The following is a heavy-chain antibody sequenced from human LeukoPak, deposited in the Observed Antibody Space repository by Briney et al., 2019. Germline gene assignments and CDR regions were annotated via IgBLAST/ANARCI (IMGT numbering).Heavy chain of an antibody. D-gene: IGHD3/OR15-3a*01. J-gene: IGHJ4*02. Sequence: GGSLRLSCAASGFTFSSYAMSWVRQAPGKGLEWVSAISGSGGSTYYADSVKGRFTISRDNSKNTLCLQMNSLRAEDTAVYYCAKGGPTFGLGGSYVDYWGQGTLVTVSS. CDR3: AKGGPTFGLGGSYVDY. CDR1: GFTFSSYA. V-gene: IGHV3-23*01. CDR2: ISGSGGST.